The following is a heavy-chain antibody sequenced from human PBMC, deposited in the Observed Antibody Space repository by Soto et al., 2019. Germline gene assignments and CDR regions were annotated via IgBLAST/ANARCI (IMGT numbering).Heavy chain of an antibody. D-gene: IGHD3-9*01. CDR1: GYTFTGYY. CDR2: INPNSGTT. V-gene: IGHV1-2*02. CDR3: ACTRQQYLFYF. Sequence: VNRSCKASGYTFTGYYMHWVRQAPGQGLEWMGWINPNSGTTNYAQKFQGRVTITRDESMSTAYMELSRLRSDDTAVYYCACTRQQYLFYFCGQGSLVIVSS. J-gene: IGHJ4*02.